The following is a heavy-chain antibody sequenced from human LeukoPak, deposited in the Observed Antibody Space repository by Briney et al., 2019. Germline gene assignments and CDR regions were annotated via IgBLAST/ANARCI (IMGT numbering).Heavy chain of an antibody. D-gene: IGHD2-15*01. CDR2: IYYSGST. CDR3: ALAGVPHYYYGMDV. J-gene: IGHJ6*02. CDR1: GGSISSSSYY. V-gene: IGHV4-39*01. Sequence: SETLSLTCTVSGGSISSSSYYWGWIRQPPGKGLEWIGSIYYSGSTYYNPSPKSRVTISVDTSKNQFSLKLGSVTAADTAVYYCALAGVPHYYYGMDVWGQGTTVTVSS.